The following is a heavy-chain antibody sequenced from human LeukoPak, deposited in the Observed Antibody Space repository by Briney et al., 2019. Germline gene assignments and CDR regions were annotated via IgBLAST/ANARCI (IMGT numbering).Heavy chain of an antibody. CDR2: INTDGSST. CDR1: GFNLRSYW. CDR3: ARAKGPVLLWFGELLGAFDI. V-gene: IGHV3-74*01. D-gene: IGHD3-10*01. J-gene: IGHJ3*02. Sequence: GGSLRLSCAASGFNLRSYWMHWVRQAPGKGLVWVSRINTDGSSTNYADSVKGRFTISRDNAKNTLYLQMNSLRAEDTAVYYCARAKGPVLLWFGELLGAFDIWGQGTMVTVSS.